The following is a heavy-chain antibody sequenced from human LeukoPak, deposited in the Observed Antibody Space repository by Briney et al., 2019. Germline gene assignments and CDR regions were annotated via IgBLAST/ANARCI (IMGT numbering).Heavy chain of an antibody. J-gene: IGHJ4*02. V-gene: IGHV1-2*02. CDR2: INPNSGGT. D-gene: IGHD3-3*01. Sequence: VASVKVSCKASGYTLTGYYMHWVRQAPGPRLEWMGWINPNSGGTNYAQKFQGRVTMTMDTSISTAYMELSRLGSDDTAVYYCARDGASGYLADYWGQGTLVTVSS. CDR1: GYTLTGYY. CDR3: ARDGASGYLADY.